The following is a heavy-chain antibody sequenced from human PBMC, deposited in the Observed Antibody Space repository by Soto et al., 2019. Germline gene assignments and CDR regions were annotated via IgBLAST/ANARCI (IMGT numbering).Heavy chain of an antibody. D-gene: IGHD4-17*01. CDR1: GGSFSGYY. Sequence: QVQLQQWGAGLLKPSETLSLTCAVYGGSFSGYYWSWIRQPPGKGLEWIGEINHSGSTNYNPSLKSRVTISVDTSKNQFSLKLSSVTAADTAVYYCAKVITVTTDARHFDYWGQGTLVTVSS. CDR3: AKVITVTTDARHFDY. J-gene: IGHJ4*02. CDR2: INHSGST. V-gene: IGHV4-34*01.